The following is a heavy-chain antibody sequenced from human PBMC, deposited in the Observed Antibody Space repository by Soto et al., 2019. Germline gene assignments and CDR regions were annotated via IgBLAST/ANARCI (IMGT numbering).Heavy chain of an antibody. J-gene: IGHJ6*02. Sequence: PSETLSLTCAVYVGSFSGYYWSWIRQPPGKGLEWIGEINHSGSTNYNPSLKSRVTISVDTSKNQFSLKLSSVTAADTAVYYCARDHRSVGAKVGGMDVWGQGTTVTVSS. V-gene: IGHV4-34*01. CDR3: ARDHRSVGAKVGGMDV. CDR1: VGSFSGYY. CDR2: INHSGST. D-gene: IGHD1-26*01.